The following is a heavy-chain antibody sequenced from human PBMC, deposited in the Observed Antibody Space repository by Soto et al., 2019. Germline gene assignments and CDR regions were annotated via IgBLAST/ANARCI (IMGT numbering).Heavy chain of an antibody. CDR3: ARWPDGYYYYGMDV. J-gene: IGHJ6*02. CDR2: MNPNTGNT. Sequence: QVQLVQSGAEVKKPGASVKVSCKASGYTFTSYDINWVRQATGQGLEWMGWMNPNTGNTGYAQKFQGRVTMTRNTSISTAYMELSSLRSEDTAVYYCARWPDGYYYYGMDVWGQGTTVTVSS. CDR1: GYTFTSYD. V-gene: IGHV1-8*01.